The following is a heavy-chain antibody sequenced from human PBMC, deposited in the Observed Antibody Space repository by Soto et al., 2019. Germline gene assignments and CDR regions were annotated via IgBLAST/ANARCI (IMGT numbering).Heavy chain of an antibody. J-gene: IGHJ4*02. CDR2: IWYDGSNK. D-gene: IGHD1-1*01. CDR3: ARDWNEDYFDY. Sequence: GGSLRLSCAASGFTFSSYGMHGVRQAPGKGLEWVAVIWYDGSNKYYADSVKGRFTISRDNSKNTLYLQMNSLRAEDAAVYYCARDWNEDYFDYWGQGTLVTVSS. V-gene: IGHV3-33*01. CDR1: GFTFSSYG.